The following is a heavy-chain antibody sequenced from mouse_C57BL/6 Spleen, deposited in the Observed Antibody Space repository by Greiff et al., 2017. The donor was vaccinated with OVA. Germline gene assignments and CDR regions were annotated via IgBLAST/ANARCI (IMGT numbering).Heavy chain of an antibody. V-gene: IGHV1-84*01. Sequence: QVQLQQSGPELVKPGASVKISCKASGYTFTDYYINWVKQRPGQGLEWIGWIYPGSGNTKYNEKFKGKATLTVDTSSSTAYMQLSSLTSEDSAVYFCARGDYGSSYRYWYFDVWGTGTTVTVSS. CDR1: GYTFTDYY. D-gene: IGHD1-1*01. J-gene: IGHJ1*03. CDR2: IYPGSGNT. CDR3: ARGDYGSSYRYWYFDV.